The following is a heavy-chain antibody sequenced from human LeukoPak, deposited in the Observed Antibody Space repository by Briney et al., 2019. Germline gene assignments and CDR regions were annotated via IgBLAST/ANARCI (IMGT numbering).Heavy chain of an antibody. CDR1: GFSFSSFG. CDR3: AKAILEWLLAYFDY. J-gene: IGHJ4*02. CDR2: ISGSGDFI. Sequence: GGSLRLSCAVSGFSFSSFGMIWVRQAPGKGLEWLASISGSGDFIYYADSVKGRFTISRDNSKNTLYLQMNSLRAEDTAVYYCAKAILEWLLAYFDYWGQGTLVTVSS. V-gene: IGHV3-23*01. D-gene: IGHD3-3*01.